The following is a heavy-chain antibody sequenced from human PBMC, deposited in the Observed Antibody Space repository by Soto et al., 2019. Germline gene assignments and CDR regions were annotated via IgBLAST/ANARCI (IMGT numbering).Heavy chain of an antibody. V-gene: IGHV3-7*05. CDR2: IEGDGSEK. CDR1: EFTFSTYW. Sequence: GGSLRLSCTASEFTFSTYWMTWVRQAPGKGLEWVANIEGDGSEKNYVDSVKGRFTVSRDNAKRSLYLQMNSLRVEDTAVYFCVRGLYTGSPHFFFWGQGTLVTVSS. D-gene: IGHD1-26*01. CDR3: VRGLYTGSPHFFF. J-gene: IGHJ4*02.